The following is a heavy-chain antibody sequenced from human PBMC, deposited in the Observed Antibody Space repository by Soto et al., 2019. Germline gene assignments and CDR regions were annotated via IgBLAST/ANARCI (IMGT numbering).Heavy chain of an antibody. CDR1: GFIFDEYA. D-gene: IGHD1-1*01. V-gene: IGHV3-9*01. J-gene: IGHJ4*02. CDR2: INFNSANT. CDR3: AKDLRTRWILGNFDS. Sequence: EVLLEESGGGLVQPGRSLRLSCATSGFIFDEYAIHWVRQAPGKGLEWVSGINFNSANTAYAESVKGRFTISRDNAKNSLYLQMNSLRAEDTAFYFCAKDLRTRWILGNFDSWGQGTLVTVSS.